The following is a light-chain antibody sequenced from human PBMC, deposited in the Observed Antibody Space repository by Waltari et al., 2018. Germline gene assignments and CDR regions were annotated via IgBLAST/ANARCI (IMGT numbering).Light chain of an antibody. J-gene: IGLJ1*01. CDR1: RSDVGGYDF. CDR2: DVS. V-gene: IGLV2-14*03. Sequence: QSALTQPASVSGSPGQSITIPCTGSRSDVGGYDFFSWYQQHPGKVPKLIIYDVSHRPSGVSTRFSGSKSGNTASLTISGLQSEDEADYYCNSYTSSNTRVFGTGTRVTVL. CDR3: NSYTSSNTRV.